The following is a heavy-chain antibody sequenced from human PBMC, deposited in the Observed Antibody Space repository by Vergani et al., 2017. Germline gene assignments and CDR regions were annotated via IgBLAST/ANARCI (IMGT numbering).Heavy chain of an antibody. Sequence: QVQLVESGGGVVQPGRSLRLSCAASGFTFSSYGMHWVRQAPGKGLEWVAVISYDGSNKYYADSVKGRFTISRDNSKNTLYLQMNSLRAEDTAVYYCAKGYEWIQLWSNVDYWGQGTLVTVSS. J-gene: IGHJ4*02. CDR2: ISYDGSNK. D-gene: IGHD5-18*01. CDR1: GFTFSSYG. CDR3: AKGYEWIQLWSNVDY. V-gene: IGHV3-30*18.